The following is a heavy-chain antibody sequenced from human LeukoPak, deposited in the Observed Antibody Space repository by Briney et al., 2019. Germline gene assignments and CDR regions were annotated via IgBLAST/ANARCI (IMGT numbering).Heavy chain of an antibody. Sequence: SETLSLTCTVSGGSISSYYWSWIRQPPGKGLEWIGYIFYTGSTNYNPSLKSRVTISVDTSKNQFSLKLSSVTAADTAVYYCARDYDTTSDKGGFDSWGQGTLVTVSS. V-gene: IGHV4-59*01. CDR1: GGSISSYY. D-gene: IGHD1-1*01. CDR2: IFYTGST. CDR3: ARDYDTTSDKGGFDS. J-gene: IGHJ4*02.